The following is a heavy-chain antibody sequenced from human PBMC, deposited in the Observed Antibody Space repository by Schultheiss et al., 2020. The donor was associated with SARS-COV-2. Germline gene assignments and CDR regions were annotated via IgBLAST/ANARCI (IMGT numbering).Heavy chain of an antibody. D-gene: IGHD6-6*01. J-gene: IGHJ6*02. V-gene: IGHV4-59*01. CDR3: ARGEYSSSSYSLSAYYYYGMDV. Sequence: SETLSLTCTVSGGSISSYYWSWIRQPPGKGLEWIGYIYYSGSTNYNPSLKSRVTISVDTSKNQFSLKLSSVTAADTAVYYCARGEYSSSSYSLSAYYYYGMDVWGQGTTVTVSS. CDR2: IYYSGST. CDR1: GGSISSYY.